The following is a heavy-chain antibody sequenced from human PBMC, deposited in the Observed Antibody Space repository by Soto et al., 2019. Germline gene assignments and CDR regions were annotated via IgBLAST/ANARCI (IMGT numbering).Heavy chain of an antibody. D-gene: IGHD3-10*01. V-gene: IGHV4-34*01. CDR2: INHSGST. CDR1: GGSFNGYY. CDR3: ARRVVKRSRGVIWTKGWFDP. Sequence: QVQLQQWGAGLLKPSETLSLTCAVYGGSFNGYYWSWIRQPPGKGLEWIGEINHSGSTNYNPSLKRRVTTSVDTSKNQFALNLSSVTAADTAVYYCARRVVKRSRGVIWTKGWFDPWGQGTLVTVSS. J-gene: IGHJ5*02.